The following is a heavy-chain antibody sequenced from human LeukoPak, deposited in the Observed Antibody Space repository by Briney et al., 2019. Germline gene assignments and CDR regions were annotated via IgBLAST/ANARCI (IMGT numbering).Heavy chain of an antibody. V-gene: IGHV3-7*01. CDR1: GFTFSSSW. D-gene: IGHD3-10*01. CDR3: ARDRFKAFDY. Sequence: GGSLRLSCAASGFTFSSSWMSWVRQAPGKGLEWVANIKQDGSEKYYVDSVKGRFTISRDNAKNSLYLEMNSLRAEDTAVYYCARDRFKAFDYWGQGTLVTVSS. CDR2: IKQDGSEK. J-gene: IGHJ4*02.